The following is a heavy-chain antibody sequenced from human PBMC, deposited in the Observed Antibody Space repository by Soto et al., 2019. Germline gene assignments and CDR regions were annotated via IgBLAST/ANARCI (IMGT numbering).Heavy chain of an antibody. V-gene: IGHV1-18*01. Sequence: QVQLVQSGAEVKKPGASVKVSCTASGYTFTSYGISWVRQAPGQGLEWMGWISAYNGNTNYAQKLEGRVTMNTDTSTSTDYMELRSLRSDDTAVYCCARALTPTDYWGQGTLVTVSS. D-gene: IGHD3-9*01. CDR1: GYTFTSYG. CDR3: ARALTPTDY. CDR2: ISAYNGNT. J-gene: IGHJ4*02.